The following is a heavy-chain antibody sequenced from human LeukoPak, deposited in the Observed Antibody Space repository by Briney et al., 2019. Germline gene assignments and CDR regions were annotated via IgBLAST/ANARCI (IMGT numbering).Heavy chain of an antibody. D-gene: IGHD3-3*01. CDR1: GFTFSNAW. Sequence: GGSLRLSCAASGFTFSNAWMSWVRQAPGKGLEWVGRIKSKTDGGTTDYAAPVKGRFTISRDDSKNTLCLQMNSLKTEDTAVYYCTTLPLLDGVFRLFDIWGQGTMVTVSS. V-gene: IGHV3-15*01. J-gene: IGHJ3*02. CDR3: TTLPLLDGVFRLFDI. CDR2: IKSKTDGGTT.